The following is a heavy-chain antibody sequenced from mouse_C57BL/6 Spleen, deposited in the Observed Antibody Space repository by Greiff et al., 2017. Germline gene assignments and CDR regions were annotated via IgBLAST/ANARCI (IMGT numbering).Heavy chain of an antibody. CDR3: ARSDSYFGY. V-gene: IGHV1-50*01. J-gene: IGHJ2*01. D-gene: IGHD2-12*01. Sequence: QVQLQQPGAELVKPGASVKLSCKASGYTFTSYWMQWVKQRPGQGLEWIGEIDPSDSYTNYNQKFKGKATLTVDTSSRTAYMQLSSLTSEDSAVYYCARSDSYFGYWGQGATLTVSS. CDR2: IDPSDSYT. CDR1: GYTFTSYW.